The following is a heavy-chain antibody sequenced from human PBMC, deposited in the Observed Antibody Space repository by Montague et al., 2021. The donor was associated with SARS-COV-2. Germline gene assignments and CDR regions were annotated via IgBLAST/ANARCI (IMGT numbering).Heavy chain of an antibody. Sequence: SETLSLTCTVSGGSISSSIYYWAWIRPPPGKGLEWIGCIYYSGSTYHNPSLKSRVTISADTSKNQFYLKLSSVTATDTAVYFCAYMVVGAADLAYWGQGTLVTVSS. D-gene: IGHD1-26*01. V-gene: IGHV4-39*01. J-gene: IGHJ4*02. CDR1: GGSISSSIYY. CDR2: IYYSGST. CDR3: AYMVVGAADLAY.